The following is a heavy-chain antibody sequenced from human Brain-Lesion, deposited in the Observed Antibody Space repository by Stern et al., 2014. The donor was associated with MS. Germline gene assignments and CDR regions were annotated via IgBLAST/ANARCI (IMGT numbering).Heavy chain of an antibody. V-gene: IGHV1-2*02. Sequence: VQLVESGAEVKKPGASVKVSCKTSGYIFTGYYIHWVRQAPGQGLEWMAWINPNNGGTKYAQKVQGRVTMSRDPSISTAYVELSSLTSDDTAVYYCARDQRGITIFGVVTDYYYLGMDVWGQGTTVTVSS. J-gene: IGHJ6*02. CDR3: ARDQRGITIFGVVTDYYYLGMDV. D-gene: IGHD3-3*01. CDR1: GYIFTGYY. CDR2: INPNNGGT.